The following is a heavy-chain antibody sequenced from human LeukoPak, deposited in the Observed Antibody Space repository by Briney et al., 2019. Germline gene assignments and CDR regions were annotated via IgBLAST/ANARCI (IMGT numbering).Heavy chain of an antibody. CDR3: ARSLITIFGVVNWFDP. V-gene: IGHV4-34*01. Sequence: SETLSLTCAVYGGSFSGYYWSWIRQPPGKGLEWIGEINHSGSTNYNPSLKSRVTISVDTSKNQFSLKLSSVNAADTAVYYCARSLITIFGVVNWFDPWGQGTLVTVSS. D-gene: IGHD3-3*01. J-gene: IGHJ5*02. CDR2: INHSGST. CDR1: GGSFSGYY.